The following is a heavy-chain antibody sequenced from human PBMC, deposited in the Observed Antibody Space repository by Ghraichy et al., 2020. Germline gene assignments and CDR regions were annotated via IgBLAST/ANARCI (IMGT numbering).Heavy chain of an antibody. J-gene: IGHJ4*02. Sequence: SVKVSCKASGGTFSSYAISWVRQAPGQGLEWMGRIIPILGIANYAQKFQGRVTITADKSTSTAYMELSSLRSEDTAVYYCATPWDSSSELGFDYWGQGTLVTVSS. D-gene: IGHD6-6*01. CDR1: GGTFSSYA. V-gene: IGHV1-69*04. CDR3: ATPWDSSSELGFDY. CDR2: IIPILGIA.